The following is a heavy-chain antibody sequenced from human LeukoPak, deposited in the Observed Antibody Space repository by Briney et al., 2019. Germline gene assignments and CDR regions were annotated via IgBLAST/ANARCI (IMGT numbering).Heavy chain of an antibody. J-gene: IGHJ6*04. CDR3: ARDKYYDILTGYPGHYYYGMDV. CDR1: GGSFSGYY. CDR2: INHSGST. V-gene: IGHV4-34*01. Sequence: SETLSLTCAVYGGSFSGYYWSWIRQPPGKGLEWIGEINHSGSTNYNPSLKSRVTISVDTSKNQFSLKLSSVTAADTAVYYCARDKYYDILTGYPGHYYYGMDVWGKGTTVTVSS. D-gene: IGHD3-9*01.